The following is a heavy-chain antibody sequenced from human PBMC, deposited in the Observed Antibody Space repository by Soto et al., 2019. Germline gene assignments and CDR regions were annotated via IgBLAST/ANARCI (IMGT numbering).Heavy chain of an antibody. CDR2: ISYDGNNK. CDR1: GFTFSSYG. CDR3: STDLYGSGWYFDY. J-gene: IGHJ4*02. Sequence: QVQLVESGGGVVQPGRSLRLSCAASGFTFSSYGMHWVRQAPGKGLDFVAAISYDGNNKYYADSVKVLFTISRDNSKNTLYLQMSSLRTEDTAVYYCSTDLYGSGWYFDYWGQGSLVTVSS. V-gene: IGHV3-30*03. D-gene: IGHD6-19*01.